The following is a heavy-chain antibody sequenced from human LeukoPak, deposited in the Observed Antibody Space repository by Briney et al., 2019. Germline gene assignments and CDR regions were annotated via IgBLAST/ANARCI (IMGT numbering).Heavy chain of an antibody. J-gene: IGHJ4*02. D-gene: IGHD1-7*01. CDR1: GYTFTSYY. CDR2: IIPSGGDT. CDR3: ARDHPSGTQDY. Sequence: ASVKVSCKASGYTFTSYYIHWVRQAPGQGLEWMGVIIPSGGDTTYAQKFQGRVTMTRDTSTSTVYLELSSLRSDDTAVYFCARDHPSGTQDYWGQGTLVTVSS. V-gene: IGHV1-46*01.